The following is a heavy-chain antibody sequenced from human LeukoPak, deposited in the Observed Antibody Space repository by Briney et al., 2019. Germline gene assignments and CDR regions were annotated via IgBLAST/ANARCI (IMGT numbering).Heavy chain of an antibody. J-gene: IGHJ4*02. CDR2: ISSSSSYI. CDR3: ARDDYGGIDY. V-gene: IGHV3-21*01. Sequence: TAGGSLRLSCAASGFTFSSYAMSWVRQAPGKGLEWVSSISSSSSYIYYADSVKGRFTISRDNAKNSLYLQMNSLRAEDTAVYYCARDDYGGIDYWGQGTLVTVSS. D-gene: IGHD4-17*01. CDR1: GFTFSSYA.